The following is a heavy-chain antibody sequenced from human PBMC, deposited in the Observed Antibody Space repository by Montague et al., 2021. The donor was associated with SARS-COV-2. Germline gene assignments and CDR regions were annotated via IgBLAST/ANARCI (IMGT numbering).Heavy chain of an antibody. D-gene: IGHD2-21*02. V-gene: IGHV3-23*01. CDR2: ITGSGSTT. J-gene: IGHJ6*04. CDR1: DFTFSDYS. Sequence: SLSLSCSASDFTFSDYSMTWVRQAPGKGLEWVSFITGSGSTTYYADSVKGRFTISRDNSRSTLYLQMNSLRVEDTAAYYCARRRIKDILLVLPAPHLDVWGKGTTVTVSS. CDR3: ARRRIKDILLVLPAPHLDV.